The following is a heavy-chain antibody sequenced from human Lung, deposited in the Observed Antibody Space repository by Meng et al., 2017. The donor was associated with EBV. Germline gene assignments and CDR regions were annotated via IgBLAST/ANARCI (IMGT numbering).Heavy chain of an antibody. D-gene: IGHD2/OR15-2a*01. CDR1: GGSFSTYT. Sequence: QVQRGQSGAEVKKPGSSVKVACTTSGGSFSTYTFSWVRQAPGQGLEWMGGLIPVLNKAKSAPRFQDRVTFTADETTTTAYMELSSLTFEDTAVYFCARGRGNQPLFDFWGQGTLVTVSS. CDR2: LIPVLNKA. J-gene: IGHJ4*02. V-gene: IGHV1-69*10. CDR3: ARGRGNQPLFDF.